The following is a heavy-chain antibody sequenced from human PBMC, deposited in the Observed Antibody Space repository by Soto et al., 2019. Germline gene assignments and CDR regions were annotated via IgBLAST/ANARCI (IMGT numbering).Heavy chain of an antibody. Sequence: SETLSLTCTVSGYSISSGYYWGWIRQPPGKGLEWIGSIYHSGSTYYNPSLKSRVTISVDTSENQFSLKLSSVTAADTAVYYCARDDDYVWGSYRWGNWFDPWGQGTLVTVSS. CDR3: ARDDDYVWGSYRWGNWFDP. CDR1: GYSISSGYY. CDR2: IYHSGST. D-gene: IGHD3-16*02. J-gene: IGHJ5*02. V-gene: IGHV4-38-2*02.